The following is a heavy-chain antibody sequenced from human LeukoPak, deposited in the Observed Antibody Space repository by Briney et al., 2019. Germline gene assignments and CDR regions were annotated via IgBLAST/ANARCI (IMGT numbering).Heavy chain of an antibody. Sequence: SETLSLTCTVSGGSISSSSYYWGWIRQPPGKGLEWIGSIYYSGSTYYNPSLKSRVTISVDTSKNQFSLKLSSVTAADTVVYYCARPYSSWYYYFDYWGQGTLVTVSS. J-gene: IGHJ4*02. CDR1: GGSISSSSYY. CDR2: IYYSGST. V-gene: IGHV4-39*01. CDR3: ARPYSSWYYYFDY. D-gene: IGHD6-13*01.